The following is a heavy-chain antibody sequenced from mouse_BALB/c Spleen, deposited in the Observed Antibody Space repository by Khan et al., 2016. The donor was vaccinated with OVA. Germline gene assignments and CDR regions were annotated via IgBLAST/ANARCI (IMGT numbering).Heavy chain of an antibody. CDR1: GFTFSNYA. Sequence: EVELVESGGGLVKPGGSLKPSCSASGFTFSNYAMSWVRQTPEKRLECVATISTGGHYTFYPDSVKGRFTISRDNAKNILYLQMSSLRSEDTAMYYCARSLVDYHAMDYWGQGTSVTVSS. V-gene: IGHV5-9-3*01. D-gene: IGHD2-2*01. CDR3: ARSLVDYHAMDY. J-gene: IGHJ4*01. CDR2: ISTGGHYT.